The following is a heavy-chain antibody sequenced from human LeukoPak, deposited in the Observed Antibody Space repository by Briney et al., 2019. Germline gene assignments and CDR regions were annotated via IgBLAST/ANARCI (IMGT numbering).Heavy chain of an antibody. CDR1: GFMFSSYS. V-gene: IGHV3-21*01. Sequence: GGSLRLSCAASGFMFSSYSMNWVRQAPGKGLEWVSSISSSGSNMYYADSVKGRFTISRDNAKNSLFLQMNSLRAEDTAVYYCARIAVAGLNFDYWGQGTLVTVSS. D-gene: IGHD6-19*01. CDR3: ARIAVAGLNFDY. CDR2: ISSSGSNM. J-gene: IGHJ4*02.